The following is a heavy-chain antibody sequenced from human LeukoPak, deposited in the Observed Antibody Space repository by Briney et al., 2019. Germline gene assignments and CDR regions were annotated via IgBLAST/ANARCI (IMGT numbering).Heavy chain of an antibody. V-gene: IGHV3-21*01. CDR2: ISCTSTYI. CDR1: GFTFSSYS. CDR3: ARDREAGQGLDDY. D-gene: IGHD6-19*01. Sequence: GGSLRLSCAASGFTFSSYSRNWVRQAPGQGLEWVSSISCTSTYIYYADSVRGRFTIDRDNAKNSLYLQMNILRAEDTAVYYCARDREAGQGLDDYWGQGTVVTVSS. J-gene: IGHJ4*02.